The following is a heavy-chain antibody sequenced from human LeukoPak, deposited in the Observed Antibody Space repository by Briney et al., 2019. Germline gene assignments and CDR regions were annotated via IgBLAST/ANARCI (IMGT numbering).Heavy chain of an antibody. V-gene: IGHV3-23*01. CDR3: AKDLYGIAVAGTAAGFDY. D-gene: IGHD6-19*01. CDR1: GFSFSNYA. J-gene: IGHJ4*02. CDR2: ISGSGDST. Sequence: GGSLRLSCAASGFSFSNYAMGWVRQAPGKGLEWVSSISGSGDSTYYADSVKGRFTISRDNSKNTLYLQMNSLRAEDTAVYYCAKDLYGIAVAGTAAGFDYWGQGTLVTVSS.